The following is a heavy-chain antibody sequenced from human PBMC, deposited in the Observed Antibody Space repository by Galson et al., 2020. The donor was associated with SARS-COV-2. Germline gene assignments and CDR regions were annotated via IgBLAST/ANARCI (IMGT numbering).Heavy chain of an antibody. CDR1: GFSFSSYD. CDR2: ISRSSRHI. V-gene: IGHV3-21*05. D-gene: IGHD3-16*01. CDR3: AKDQRFGPRYYYYYMDV. Sequence: GGSLRLSCAASGFSFSSYDMNWVRQAPGKGLEWVSYISRSSRHIYYADSVRGRFIISRDNAENSLYLQMNSLRAEDTAVYYCAKDQRFGPRYYYYYMDVWGKGTTVTVSS. J-gene: IGHJ6*03.